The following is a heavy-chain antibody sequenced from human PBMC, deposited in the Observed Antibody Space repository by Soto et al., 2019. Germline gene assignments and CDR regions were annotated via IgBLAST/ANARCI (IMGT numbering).Heavy chain of an antibody. V-gene: IGHV3-21*01. CDR2: ISSSSSYI. J-gene: IGHJ4*02. CDR1: GFILSSYS. D-gene: IGHD3-16*01. Sequence: GPLRLCWAPSGFILSSYSLNWVRPAPGKGLEWVSSISSSSSYIYYADSVKGRFTISRDNAKNSLYLQMHSLRAEDTAVYYCAIDLRSITSRSDPPDFEYWGQGTLGTVSS. CDR3: AIDLRSITSRSDPPDFEY.